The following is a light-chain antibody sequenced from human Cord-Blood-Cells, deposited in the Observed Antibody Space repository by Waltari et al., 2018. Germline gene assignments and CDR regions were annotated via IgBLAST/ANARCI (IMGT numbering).Light chain of an antibody. CDR1: SSDDVGYNY. CDR2: EVS. J-gene: IGLJ2*01. CDR3: SSYAGSNNLG. Sequence: QAALTQPPSASGSPGPSVTISCTGTSSDDVGYNYVSWYQQHPGKAPKLMIDEVSKRPAGVPDLCSGSKSGNTASRTVSGLQAEDEADYYCSSYAGSNNLGFGGGTKLTVL. V-gene: IGLV2-8*01.